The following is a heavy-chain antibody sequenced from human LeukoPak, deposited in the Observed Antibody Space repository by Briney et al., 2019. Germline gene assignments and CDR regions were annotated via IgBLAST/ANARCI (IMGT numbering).Heavy chain of an antibody. J-gene: IGHJ4*02. CDR3: AKDGGSYPHDY. V-gene: IGHV3-23*01. D-gene: IGHD1-26*01. CDR1: GFTFSNYA. Sequence: GGSLRLSCAASGFTFSNYAMDWVRQAPGKGLEWVSAISGTSGRTYYADSVKGRFTISRDNSKNTLYLQMNSLRAEDTAVYYCAKDGGSYPHDYWGQGTLVTVSS. CDR2: ISGTSGRT.